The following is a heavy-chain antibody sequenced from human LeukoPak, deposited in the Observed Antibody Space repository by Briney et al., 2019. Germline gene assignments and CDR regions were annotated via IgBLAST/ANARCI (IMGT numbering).Heavy chain of an antibody. CDR3: ARYYDSSGYRSTPHFDY. CDR2: IQYSGST. V-gene: IGHV4-61*01. CDR1: GDSVSGISFY. D-gene: IGHD3-22*01. J-gene: IGHJ4*02. Sequence: SETLSLTCTVSGDSVSGISFYWSWIRQPPGKGLQYIGYIQYSGSTNYNPSLKSRVTISVDTSKNQFSLKLSSVTAADTAVYYCARYYDSSGYRSTPHFDYWGQGTLVTVSS.